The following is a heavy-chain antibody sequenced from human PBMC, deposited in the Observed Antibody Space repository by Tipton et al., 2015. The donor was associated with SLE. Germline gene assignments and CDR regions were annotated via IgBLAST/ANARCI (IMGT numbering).Heavy chain of an antibody. CDR2: IYYSGST. V-gene: IGHV4-59*01. CDR3: ARAGGLGIAAALCLDAFDI. J-gene: IGHJ3*02. Sequence: TLSLTCTVSGGSISSYYWSWIRQPPGKGLEWIGYIYYSGSTNYNPSLKSRVTISVDTSKNQFSLKLSSVTAADTAVYYCARAGGLGIAAALCLDAFDIWGKGTMITVSS. CDR1: GGSISSYY. D-gene: IGHD6-13*01.